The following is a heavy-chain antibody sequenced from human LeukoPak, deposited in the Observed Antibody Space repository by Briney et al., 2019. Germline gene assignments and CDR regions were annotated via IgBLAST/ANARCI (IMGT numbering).Heavy chain of an antibody. CDR3: ARRFTAAAGTAFDH. Sequence: GESLKISCKGSGYSFNSSWIGWVRQMPGKGLEWMGIIYPGDSDTTYSPSFQGQVTISADKSIGTAYLQWSSLKASDIAMYYCARRFTAAAGTAFDHWGQGTLVTVSS. D-gene: IGHD6-13*01. J-gene: IGHJ4*02. CDR1: GYSFNSSW. CDR2: IYPGDSDT. V-gene: IGHV5-51*01.